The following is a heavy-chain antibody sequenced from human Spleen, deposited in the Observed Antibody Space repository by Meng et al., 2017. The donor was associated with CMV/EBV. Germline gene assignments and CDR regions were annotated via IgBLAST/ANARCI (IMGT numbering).Heavy chain of an antibody. CDR2: ISSGGTT. D-gene: IGHD3-16*01. V-gene: IGHV3-53*01. CDR1: GFTVSHNY. CDR3: VTDVVGAYLYY. Sequence: VGSLRLSCAASGFTVSHNYIYWVRQAPVKVLEWVSHISSGGTTYFADSVKGRFAISRDDSKNTVYLQMNSLRAEDTAVYHCVTDVVGAYLYYWGQGTLVTVSS. J-gene: IGHJ4*02.